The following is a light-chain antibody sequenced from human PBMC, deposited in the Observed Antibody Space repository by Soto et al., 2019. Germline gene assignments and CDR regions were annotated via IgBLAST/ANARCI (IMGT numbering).Light chain of an antibody. CDR2: EIN. CDR1: ISYVCAYDY. J-gene: IGLJ1*01. CDR3: SSFAGSNNFPYV. V-gene: IGLV2-8*01. Sequence: QSALTHPPSASRSPGQSVTISFTGTISYVCAYDYVSWYKQHPGKAPKLMIYEINKRPSGVPDRFSGSKSGNTASLTVSGLQAEDEADYYCSSFAGSNNFPYVFATGTKVPVL.